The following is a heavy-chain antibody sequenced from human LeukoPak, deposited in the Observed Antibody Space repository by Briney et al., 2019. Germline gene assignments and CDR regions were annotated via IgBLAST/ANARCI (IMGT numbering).Heavy chain of an antibody. CDR3: ASVGFGYSGSGGGY. J-gene: IGHJ4*02. Sequence: PSETLSLTCTVSGGSISSYYWSWIRQPPGKGLEWIGHIYYSGSTNYNPSLKSRVTISVATSKNQFPLKLTSVPAADTAVYYFASVGFGYSGSGGGYWGQGTLVTVSS. CDR1: GGSISSYY. D-gene: IGHD6-13*01. CDR2: IYYSGST. V-gene: IGHV4-59*01.